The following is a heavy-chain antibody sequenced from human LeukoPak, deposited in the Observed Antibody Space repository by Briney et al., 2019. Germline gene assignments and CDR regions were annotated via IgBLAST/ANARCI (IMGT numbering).Heavy chain of an antibody. Sequence: SETLSLTCAVSGGSISRYLWSWIRQPPGKGLEWIGNIFYSGNTNYNPSLKSRVTISIDTSQNQFSLKLSSVTAADTAIYSCARHYTWFDPWGQGILVTVSS. CDR2: IFYSGNT. CDR3: ARHYTWFDP. CDR1: GGSISRYL. V-gene: IGHV4-59*01. J-gene: IGHJ5*02.